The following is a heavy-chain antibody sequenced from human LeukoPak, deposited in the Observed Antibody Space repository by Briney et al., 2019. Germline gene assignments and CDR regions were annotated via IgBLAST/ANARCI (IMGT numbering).Heavy chain of an antibody. D-gene: IGHD3-16*01. CDR3: ARDRLGGNNWFDP. CDR1: EFTFSSYN. J-gene: IGHJ5*02. V-gene: IGHV3-21*01. CDR2: ISSFSSYI. Sequence: GGSLRLSCAASEFTFSSYNMNWVRQAPGKGLEWVSSISSFSSYIYYADSVKGRFTISRDNAKNSLYLQMNSLRAEDTAVYYCARDRLGGNNWFDPWGQGTLVTVSS.